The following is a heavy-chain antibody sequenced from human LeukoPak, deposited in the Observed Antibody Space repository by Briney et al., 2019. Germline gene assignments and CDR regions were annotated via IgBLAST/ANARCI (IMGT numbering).Heavy chain of an antibody. CDR2: INTSGST. Sequence: SETLSLTCTVSGGSISSLFWSWIRQPAGKGLEWIGRINTSGSTNCNPSLRSRVTMSVDTSKNHFSLNLTSVTAADTAAYYCGRGFSFGPTIPVVDAFDVWGQGTMVTVSS. J-gene: IGHJ3*01. CDR3: GRGFSFGPTIPVVDAFDV. CDR1: GGSISSLF. D-gene: IGHD2-2*02. V-gene: IGHV4-4*07.